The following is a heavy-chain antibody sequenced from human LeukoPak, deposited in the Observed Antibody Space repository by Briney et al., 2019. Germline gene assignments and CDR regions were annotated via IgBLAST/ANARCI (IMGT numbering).Heavy chain of an antibody. D-gene: IGHD2/OR15-2a*01. CDR2: ISAYNGNT. V-gene: IGHV1-18*01. Sequence: ASVKVSCKASGYTVTSYGISWVRQAPGQGLEWMGWISAYNGNTNYAQKLQGRVTMTTDTSTSTAYMELRSLRSDDTAVYYCAFSRYYLQGSYYYMDVWGKGTTVTVSS. CDR1: GYTVTSYG. J-gene: IGHJ6*03. CDR3: AFSRYYLQGSYYYMDV.